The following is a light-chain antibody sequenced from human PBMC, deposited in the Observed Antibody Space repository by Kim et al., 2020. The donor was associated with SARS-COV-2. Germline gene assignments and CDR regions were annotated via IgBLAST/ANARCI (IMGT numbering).Light chain of an antibody. V-gene: IGKV1-39*01. CDR1: QSINNY. CDR3: QQSYSSPT. CDR2: AAS. Sequence: DIQMTQSPSSLSASVGDRVNITCRASQSINNYLNWYLQKPGKAPKLLIYAASSLQSGVPSRFSGSGSGTEFTLAINNLQPADFATYYCQQSYSSPTFGQGNKVDIK. J-gene: IGKJ1*01.